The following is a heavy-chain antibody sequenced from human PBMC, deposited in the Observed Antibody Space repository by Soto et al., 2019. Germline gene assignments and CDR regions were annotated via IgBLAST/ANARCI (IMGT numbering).Heavy chain of an antibody. Sequence: QVQLQESGPGLVKPSGTLSLTCGVSGDSIRGGNWWSWVRRPPGKGLEWIGEIHHSGNTNFNPSLKSRVTMSVDKSKNQFSLKLSSVTAADTAVYYCARLVGATLVDYWGQGTLVTVSS. V-gene: IGHV4-4*02. CDR1: GDSIRGGNW. D-gene: IGHD1-26*01. CDR2: IHHSGNT. CDR3: ARLVGATLVDY. J-gene: IGHJ4*02.